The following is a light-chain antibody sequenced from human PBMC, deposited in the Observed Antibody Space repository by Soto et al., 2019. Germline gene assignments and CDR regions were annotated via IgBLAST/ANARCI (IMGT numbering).Light chain of an antibody. CDR2: GAS. V-gene: IGKV3-15*01. CDR1: QSISTN. Sequence: EIVMTHSPATLSVSPCERASLSFSASQSISTNLAWYQQRPGQAPRLLIYGASTRATGISVRFSGSGSGTEFTLTISSLQSEDFAVYYCQHYDNWPPRTFGQGTKVDIK. CDR3: QHYDNWPPRT. J-gene: IGKJ1*01.